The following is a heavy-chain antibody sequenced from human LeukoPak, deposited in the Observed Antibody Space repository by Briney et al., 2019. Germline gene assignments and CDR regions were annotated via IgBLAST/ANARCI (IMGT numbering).Heavy chain of an antibody. CDR1: GGSISTYY. V-gene: IGHV4-59*01. CDR3: ALAGQFAEFDP. CDR2: IYYSGST. J-gene: IGHJ5*02. D-gene: IGHD3-10*01. Sequence: PSETLSLTCTVSGGSISTYYWSWIREPPGKGLEWIGYIYYSGSTKYNPSLKSRVTISVDTSKNQFSLKLRSVTAADTAVYFCALAGQFAEFDPWGQGTLVTVSS.